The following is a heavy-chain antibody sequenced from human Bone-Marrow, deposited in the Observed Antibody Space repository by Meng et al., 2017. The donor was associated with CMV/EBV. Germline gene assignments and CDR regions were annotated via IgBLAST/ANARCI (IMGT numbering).Heavy chain of an antibody. D-gene: IGHD3-3*01. Sequence: SVKVSCKASVGTFSSYAISWVRQAPGQGLEWMGGIIPIFGTANYAQKFQGRVTITTDESTSTAYMELSSLRSEDTAVYYCARDDFYDFWSGYRKYYYYGMDVWGQGTTVTVSS. CDR3: ARDDFYDFWSGYRKYYYYGMDV. V-gene: IGHV1-69*05. CDR2: IIPIFGTA. CDR1: VGTFSSYA. J-gene: IGHJ6*02.